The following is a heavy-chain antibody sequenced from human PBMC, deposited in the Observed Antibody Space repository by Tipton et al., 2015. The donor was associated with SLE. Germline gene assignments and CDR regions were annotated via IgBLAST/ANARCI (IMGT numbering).Heavy chain of an antibody. D-gene: IGHD2-2*01. V-gene: IGHV4-39*01. J-gene: IGHJ4*02. CDR1: TFSSYW. Sequence: TFSSYWMSWIRQPPGKGLEWIGSIYYSGSTYYNPSLKSRVTISVDTSKNQFSLKLSSVTAADTAVYYCARLLGVVPAAVDYWGQGTLVTVSS. CDR3: ARLLGVVPAAVDY. CDR2: IYYSGST.